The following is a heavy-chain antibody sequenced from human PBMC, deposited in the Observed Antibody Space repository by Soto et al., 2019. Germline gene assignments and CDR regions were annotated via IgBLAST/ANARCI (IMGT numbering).Heavy chain of an antibody. V-gene: IGHV1-46*01. J-gene: IGHJ4*02. CDR3: ARERITGTTETTNDY. D-gene: IGHD1-7*01. Sequence: EASVKVSCKASGYTFTSYYMHWVRQAPGQGLEWMGIINPSGGSTSYAQKFQGRVTMTRDTSTSTVYMELSSLRSEDTAVYYCARERITGTTETTNDYWGQGTLVTVSS. CDR2: INPSGGST. CDR1: GYTFTSYY.